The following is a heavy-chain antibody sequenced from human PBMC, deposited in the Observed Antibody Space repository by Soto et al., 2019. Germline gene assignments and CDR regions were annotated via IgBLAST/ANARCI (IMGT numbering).Heavy chain of an antibody. D-gene: IGHD3-3*01. CDR3: ARASVSRRFLEWAGYYYMDV. CDR1: GGSISSGGYY. J-gene: IGHJ6*03. Sequence: QVQLQESGPGLVKPSQTLSLTCTVSGGSISSGGYYWSWIRQHPGKGLEWIGYIYYSGSTYYNPSLKSRVIISVDTSKNQFSLKLSSVPAADTAVYYCARASVSRRFLEWAGYYYMDVWGNGTTVTVSS. CDR2: IYYSGST. V-gene: IGHV4-31*03.